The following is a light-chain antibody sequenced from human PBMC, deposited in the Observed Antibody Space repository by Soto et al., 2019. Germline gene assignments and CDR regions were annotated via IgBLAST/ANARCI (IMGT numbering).Light chain of an antibody. Sequence: EIVLTQSPGTLSLSTGDRATLSCRASQSVGSSYLAWYQQKPGQAPRLVIYGPSTRATGIPDRFSGSGSGTDFTLTISRLEPEDFAVYYCQQYVSSRYTFGQGTKVDIK. CDR3: QQYVSSRYT. CDR2: GPS. CDR1: QSVGSSY. J-gene: IGKJ2*01. V-gene: IGKV3-20*01.